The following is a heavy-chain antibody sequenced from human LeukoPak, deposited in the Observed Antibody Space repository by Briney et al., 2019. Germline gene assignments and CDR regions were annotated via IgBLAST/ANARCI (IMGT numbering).Heavy chain of an antibody. V-gene: IGHV3-74*01. CDR3: AREPFWSGYYSNLHFDY. J-gene: IGHJ4*02. D-gene: IGHD3-3*01. Sequence: GGSLRLSCAASGFTFSGFWMHWVRQAPGKGLVWVSCISFDGSDATYADSVKGRFTISRDNAKNTLHLQMDSLTVEDTAVYYCAREPFWSGYYSNLHFDYWGQGTLVTVSS. CDR1: GFTFSGFW. CDR2: ISFDGSDA.